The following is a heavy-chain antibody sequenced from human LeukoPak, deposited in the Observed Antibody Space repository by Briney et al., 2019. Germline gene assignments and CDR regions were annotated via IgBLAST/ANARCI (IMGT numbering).Heavy chain of an antibody. D-gene: IGHD4/OR15-4a*01. CDR1: GDSITGYS. J-gene: IGHJ5*02. V-gene: IGHV4-59*01. CDR2: IYYNGDT. CDR3: VRGPYGASISNWFDP. Sequence: PSETLSLTCSVSGDSITGYSWSWIRPTPGKGLEWIGYIYYNGDTHYNPSLNSRLSMSVDTPNKQFSLNLRSVTAADTAVYYCVRGPYGASISNWFDPWGQGLLVTVSS.